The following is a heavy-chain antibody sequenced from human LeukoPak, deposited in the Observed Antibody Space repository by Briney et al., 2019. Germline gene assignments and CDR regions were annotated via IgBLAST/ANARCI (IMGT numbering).Heavy chain of an antibody. V-gene: IGHV3-7*01. CDR3: ARGAGTGNYYAY. D-gene: IGHD1-1*01. J-gene: IGHJ4*02. Sequence: GGSLRLSCAASGLTFSSYSMNWVRQAPGKGLEWVANINLDGSEKWYVDSVRGRFTISRDNARNSLYLQMNGLRADDTAVYYCARGAGTGNYYAYWGQGTLVTVSS. CDR1: GLTFSSYS. CDR2: INLDGSEK.